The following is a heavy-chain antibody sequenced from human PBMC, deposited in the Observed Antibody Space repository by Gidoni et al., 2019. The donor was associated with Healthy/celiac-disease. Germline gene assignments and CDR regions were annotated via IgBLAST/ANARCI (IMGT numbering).Heavy chain of an antibody. Sequence: QVQLQQWGAGRLKPSETLSLTCAVYGGSFRGYYWSWIRQPPGKGLEWIGEINHSGSTNYNPSLKSRVTISVDTSKNQFSLKLSSVTAADTAVYYCARGFSSGWLGGPFDYWGQGTLVTVSS. CDR3: ARGFSSGWLGGPFDY. CDR2: INHSGST. D-gene: IGHD6-19*01. CDR1: GGSFRGYY. J-gene: IGHJ4*02. V-gene: IGHV4-34*01.